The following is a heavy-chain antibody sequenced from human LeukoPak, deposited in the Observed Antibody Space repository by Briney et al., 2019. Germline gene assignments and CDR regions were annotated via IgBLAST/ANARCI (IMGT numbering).Heavy chain of an antibody. Sequence: PGGSLRLSCAASGFTFSSYSMNWVRQVPGKGLEWVSSISSSSYIYYVDSVKGRFTISRDNAKNSLYLQMNSLRAEDTAVYYCASLITGTTLNYYGMDVWGQGTTVTVSS. CDR1: GFTFSSYS. D-gene: IGHD1-20*01. J-gene: IGHJ6*02. V-gene: IGHV3-21*01. CDR3: ASLITGTTLNYYGMDV. CDR2: ISSSSYI.